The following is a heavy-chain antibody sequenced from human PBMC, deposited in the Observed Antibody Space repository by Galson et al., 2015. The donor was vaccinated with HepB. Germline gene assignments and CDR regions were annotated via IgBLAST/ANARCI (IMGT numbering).Heavy chain of an antibody. CDR3: ARDRIDYYDVSPFGY. CDR2: ISVYNGNT. Sequence: SVKVSCKASGYTFITYGISWVRQAPGQGLEWMGWISVYNGNTNYAQKFQGRVTMTTDTSTSTAYMELRSLRSDDTAVYYCARDRIDYYDVSPFGYWGQGTLVTVSS. V-gene: IGHV1-18*01. J-gene: IGHJ4*02. CDR1: GYTFITYG. D-gene: IGHD3-22*01.